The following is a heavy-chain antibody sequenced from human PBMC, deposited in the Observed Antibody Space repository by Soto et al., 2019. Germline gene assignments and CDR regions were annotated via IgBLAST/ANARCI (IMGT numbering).Heavy chain of an antibody. CDR2: IYYSGST. CDR3: ARAGATQSYYYYGMDV. CDR1: GGSINSSSYY. J-gene: IGHJ6*02. V-gene: IGHV4-39*01. Sequence: TLSLTCTVSGGSINSSSYYWGWIRQPPGKGLEWIGSIYYSGSTYYNPSLKSRVTISVDTSKNQFSLRLSSVTAADTAVYYCARAGATQSYYYYGMDVWGQGTTVTVSS. D-gene: IGHD1-26*01.